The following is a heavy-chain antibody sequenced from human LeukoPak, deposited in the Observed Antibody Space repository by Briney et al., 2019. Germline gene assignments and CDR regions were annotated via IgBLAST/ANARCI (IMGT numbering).Heavy chain of an antibody. Sequence: ASVKVSCKASGYTFTSYYLHWVRQAPGQGLEWMGFISPSGGSTGYAEQFQGRVTMTRDTSTNTVYMELSGLRSEDTAVYYCARADPGCGGDCYDWWGQGTLVTVSS. CDR3: ARADPGCGGDCYDW. J-gene: IGHJ4*02. CDR1: GYTFTSYY. D-gene: IGHD2-21*01. V-gene: IGHV1-46*01. CDR2: ISPSGGST.